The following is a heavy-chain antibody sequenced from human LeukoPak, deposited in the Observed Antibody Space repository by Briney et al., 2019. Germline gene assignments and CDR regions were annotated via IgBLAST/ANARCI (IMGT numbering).Heavy chain of an antibody. CDR2: IWYDGSNK. V-gene: IGHV3-33*01. CDR3: ARDRCFYYEILTGYYPSFDY. J-gene: IGHJ4*02. D-gene: IGHD3-9*01. CDR1: GFTFSSYG. Sequence: GGSLRLSCAASGFTFSSYGMHWVRQAPGKGLEWVAVIWYDGSNKYYADSVKGRFTISRDNSKNTLYLQMNSLRAEGTAVYYCARDRCFYYEILTGYYPSFDYWGQGTLVTVSS.